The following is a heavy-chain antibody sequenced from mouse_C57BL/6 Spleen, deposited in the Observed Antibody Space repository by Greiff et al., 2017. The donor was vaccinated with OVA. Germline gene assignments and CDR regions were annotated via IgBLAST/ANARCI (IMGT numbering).Heavy chain of an antibody. CDR2: IYPGSGNT. Sequence: QVQLKQSGAELVRPGASVKLSCKASGYTFTDYYINWVKQRPGQGLEWIARIYPGSGNTYYNEKFKGKATLTAEKSSSTAYMQLSSLTSEDSAVYFCARFPYYDYDRYAMDYWGQGTSVTVSS. CDR3: ARFPYYDYDRYAMDY. V-gene: IGHV1-76*01. CDR1: GYTFTDYY. J-gene: IGHJ4*01. D-gene: IGHD2-4*01.